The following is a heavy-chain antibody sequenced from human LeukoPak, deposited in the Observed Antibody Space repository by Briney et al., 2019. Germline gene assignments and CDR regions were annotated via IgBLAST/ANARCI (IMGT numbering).Heavy chain of an antibody. D-gene: IGHD3-16*02. CDR1: GGSIGSYY. V-gene: IGHV4-59*08. J-gene: IGHJ6*03. CDR3: ARHIGGGIEDMDV. Sequence: SETLSLTCTVSGGSIGSYYWSWIRQSPGVGLEWIGYINLTGSTRYNPYLQSRLTISLDTSRNQLSLKMSSVTAADTAAYYCARHIGGGIEDMDVWGKGAKVTVSS. CDR2: INLTGST.